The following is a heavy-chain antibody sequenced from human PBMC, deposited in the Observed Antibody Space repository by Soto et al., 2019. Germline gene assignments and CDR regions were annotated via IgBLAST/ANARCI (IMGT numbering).Heavy chain of an antibody. CDR2: IIPILGIA. CDR3: ASEGYCGGDCYGNWFDP. V-gene: IGHV1-69*02. D-gene: IGHD2-21*02. Sequence: QVQLVQSGAEVKKPGSSVKVSCKASGGTFSSYTISWVRQAPGQGLEWMGRIIPILGIANYAQKFQGRVTITADKSPSTAYMELSSLRSEDTAVYYCASEGYCGGDCYGNWFDPWGQGTLVTVSS. CDR1: GGTFSSYT. J-gene: IGHJ5*02.